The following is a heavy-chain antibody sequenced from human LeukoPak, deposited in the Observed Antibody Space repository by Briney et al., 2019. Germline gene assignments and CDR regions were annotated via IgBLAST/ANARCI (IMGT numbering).Heavy chain of an antibody. V-gene: IGHV1-18*01. D-gene: IGHD6-6*01. J-gene: IGHJ4*02. Sequence: ASVKVSCKASGYTFNTYGITWVRQAPGQGLEWMGWISAYNGNTNYAQKLQGRVTMTTDTSTSTAYVELRSLRSDDTAVYYCARSGYSSSRAYYFDYWGQGTLVTVSS. CDR2: ISAYNGNT. CDR3: ARSGYSSSRAYYFDY. CDR1: GYTFNTYG.